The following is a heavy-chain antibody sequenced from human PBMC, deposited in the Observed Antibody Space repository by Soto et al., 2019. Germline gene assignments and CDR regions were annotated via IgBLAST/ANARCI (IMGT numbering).Heavy chain of an antibody. CDR3: AKVRSSGWQGAAFDI. J-gene: IGHJ3*02. CDR2: ISGSGGST. Sequence: GGSLRLSCAASGFTFSSYAMSWVRQAPGKGLEWVSAISGSGGSTYYADSVRGRFTISRDNSKNTLYLQMNSLRAEDTAVYYCAKVRSSGWQGAAFDIWGQGTMVTVSS. D-gene: IGHD6-19*01. CDR1: GFTFSSYA. V-gene: IGHV3-23*01.